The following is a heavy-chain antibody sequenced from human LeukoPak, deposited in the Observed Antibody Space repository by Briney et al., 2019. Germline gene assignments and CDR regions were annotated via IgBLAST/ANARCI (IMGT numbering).Heavy chain of an antibody. Sequence: GGSLRLSCAASTFTFRNYWMSWVRQAPGKGLEWVSFISSTGGHIYYADSVKGRFTISRDNAKSSLFLQMNSLRAEDTAVYYCARGRGNYYDSSSFYYYYMDVWGKGTTVTVSS. J-gene: IGHJ6*03. CDR3: ARGRGNYYDSSSFYYYYMDV. D-gene: IGHD3-22*01. V-gene: IGHV3-21*01. CDR1: TFTFRNYW. CDR2: ISSTGGHI.